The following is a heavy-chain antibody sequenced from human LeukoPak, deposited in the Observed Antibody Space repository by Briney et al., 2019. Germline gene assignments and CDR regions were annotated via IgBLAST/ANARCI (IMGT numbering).Heavy chain of an antibody. J-gene: IGHJ4*02. V-gene: IGHV1-2*02. Sequence: ASVKVSCKASGYTFTGYYMHWVRQAPGQGLEWMGWINPNSGGTNYAQEFQGRVTMTRDTSISTAYMELSRLRSDDTAVYYCARDDDYGGNQGFENWGQGTLVTVSS. CDR2: INPNSGGT. CDR3: ARDDDYGGNQGFEN. D-gene: IGHD4-23*01. CDR1: GYTFTGYY.